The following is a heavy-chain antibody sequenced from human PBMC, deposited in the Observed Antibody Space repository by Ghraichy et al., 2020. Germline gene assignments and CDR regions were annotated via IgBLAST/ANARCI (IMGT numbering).Heavy chain of an antibody. CDR1: GGSFSGYY. D-gene: IGHD3-22*01. Sequence: SETLSLTCAVYGGSFSGYYWSWIRQPPGKGLEWIGEINHSGSTNYNPSLKSRVTISVDTSKNQFSLKLSSVTAADTAVYYCARRVSSGYYSRFDYWGQGTLVTVSS. CDR2: INHSGST. V-gene: IGHV4-34*01. CDR3: ARRVSSGYYSRFDY. J-gene: IGHJ4*02.